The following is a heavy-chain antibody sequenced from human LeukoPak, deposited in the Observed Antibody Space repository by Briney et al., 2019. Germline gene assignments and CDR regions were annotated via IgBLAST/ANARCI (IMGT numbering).Heavy chain of an antibody. J-gene: IGHJ4*02. V-gene: IGHV1-69*04. CDR2: IIPILGIA. CDR1: GGTFSSYA. CDR3: AADPDTTMAFDC. D-gene: IGHD5-18*01. Sequence: SVKVSCKASGGTFSSYAISWVRQAPGQGLEWMGRIIPILGIANYAQKFQGRVTITADKSTSTAYMELSSLRSEDTAVYYCAADPDTTMAFDCWGQGTLVTVSS.